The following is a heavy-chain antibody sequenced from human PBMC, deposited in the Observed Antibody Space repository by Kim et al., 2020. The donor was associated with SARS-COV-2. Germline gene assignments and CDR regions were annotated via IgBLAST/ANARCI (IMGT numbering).Heavy chain of an antibody. CDR2: IYYSGST. V-gene: IGHV4-39*01. J-gene: IGHJ6*02. CDR3: ARHPETLWFGELIPYYYYGMDV. D-gene: IGHD3-10*01. Sequence: SETLSLTCTVSGGSISSSSYYWGWIRQPPGKGLEWIGSIYYSGSTYYNPSLKSRVTISVDTSKNQFSLKLSSVTAADTAVYYCARHPETLWFGELIPYYYYGMDVWGQGTTVTVS. CDR1: GGSISSSSYY.